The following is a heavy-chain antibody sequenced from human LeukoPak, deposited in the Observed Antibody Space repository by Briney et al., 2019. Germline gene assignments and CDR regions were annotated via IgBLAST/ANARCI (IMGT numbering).Heavy chain of an antibody. CDR2: LYSNGNT. V-gene: IGHV3-NL1*01. CDR1: GFTFSSYG. Sequence: GGSLRLSCAASGFTFSSYGMHWVRQAPGKGPEWLSVLYSNGNTYCIDSVKGRFSISRDNSKNTLYLQMNSLRPEDTAVYYCARDGWGSLEFDYRGQGTLVTVSS. J-gene: IGHJ4*02. D-gene: IGHD3-10*01. CDR3: ARDGWGSLEFDY.